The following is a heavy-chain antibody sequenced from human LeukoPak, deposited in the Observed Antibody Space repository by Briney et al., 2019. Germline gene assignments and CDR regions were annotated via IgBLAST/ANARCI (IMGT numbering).Heavy chain of an antibody. CDR2: ISAYNGNT. J-gene: IGHJ4*02. V-gene: IGHV1-18*01. CDR3: ARERQDYYDSSGYYGMFDY. Sequence: ASVKVSCKASGYTFTSYGISWVRQAPGQGLEWMGWISAYNGNTNYAQKLQGRVTMTTDTSTSTAYMGLRSLRSDDTAVYYCARERQDYYDSSGYYGMFDYWGQGTLVTVSS. D-gene: IGHD3-22*01. CDR1: GYTFTSYG.